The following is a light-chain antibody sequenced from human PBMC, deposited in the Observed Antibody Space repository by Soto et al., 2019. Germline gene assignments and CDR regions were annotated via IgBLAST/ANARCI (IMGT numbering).Light chain of an antibody. CDR1: QAIGDW. V-gene: IGKV1-12*01. J-gene: IGKJ4*01. Sequence: DIQMNQSPSSVYASVGDRVTITCRASQAIGDWLAWYQQKPGKAPNLLIYAKSTLQSGVPSRFSGRGSDTEFSLTISSLQPEDFATYYCQQADISQLTFGGGTRVEI. CDR2: AKS. CDR3: QQADISQLT.